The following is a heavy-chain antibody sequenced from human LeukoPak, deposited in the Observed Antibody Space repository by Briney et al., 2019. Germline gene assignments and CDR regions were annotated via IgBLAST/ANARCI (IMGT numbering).Heavy chain of an antibody. CDR3: AKYTTPYYFDY. Sequence: GGSLRLSCAASGFTFTNCAMSWVRQAPGKGLEWVSGVSGRGGSTYYADSVKGRFTISRDNSKNTVYLQMKSLRAEDTAIYFCAKYTTPYYFDYWGQGILVTVSP. CDR2: VSGRGGST. J-gene: IGHJ4*02. CDR1: GFTFTNCA. V-gene: IGHV3-23*01. D-gene: IGHD1-1*01.